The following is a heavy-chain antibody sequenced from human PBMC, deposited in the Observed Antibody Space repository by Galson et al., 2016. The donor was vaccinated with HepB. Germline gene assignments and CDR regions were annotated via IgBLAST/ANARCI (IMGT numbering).Heavy chain of an antibody. CDR2: ISYDGSNK. Sequence: SLRLSCAASGFTFSSYGMHWVRQAPGKGLEWVAFISYDGSNKKYADSVKGRFTISRDNSKKTLYLQMNSLRAEDTAVYYCAKDGRIECSSASCHDHFHYWGQGTLVTVSS. J-gene: IGHJ4*02. V-gene: IGHV3-30*18. CDR3: AKDGRIECSSASCHDHFHY. CDR1: GFTFSSYG. D-gene: IGHD2-2*01.